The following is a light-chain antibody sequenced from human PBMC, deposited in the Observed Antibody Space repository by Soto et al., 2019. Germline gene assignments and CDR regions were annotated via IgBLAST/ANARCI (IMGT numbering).Light chain of an antibody. CDR1: QSVSNNY. Sequence: EIVLVQSPGTLSLSPGERATLSCRASQSVSNNYLAWYQHKPGQAPRLLIYGASSRATGVPDRFSVSGTGTDFSLTITRLEPEDFAVSYCQQYGVSPLMFTFGQGTKVGVK. V-gene: IGKV3-20*01. J-gene: IGKJ2*01. CDR3: QQYGVSPLMFT. CDR2: GAS.